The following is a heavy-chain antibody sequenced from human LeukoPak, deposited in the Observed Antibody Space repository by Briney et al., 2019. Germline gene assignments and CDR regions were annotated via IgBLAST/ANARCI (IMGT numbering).Heavy chain of an antibody. J-gene: IGHJ6*03. V-gene: IGHV4-34*01. D-gene: IGHD2-15*01. CDR3: ARVVVAATPHYYYYYYMDV. CDR2: INHSGST. Sequence: SETLSLTCAVYGGSFSGYYWSWIRQPPGKGLEWIGEINHSGSTNYNPSLKSRVTISVDTSKNQFSLKLSSVTAADTAVYYCARVVVAATPHYYYYYYMDVWGKGTTVTVSS. CDR1: GGSFSGYY.